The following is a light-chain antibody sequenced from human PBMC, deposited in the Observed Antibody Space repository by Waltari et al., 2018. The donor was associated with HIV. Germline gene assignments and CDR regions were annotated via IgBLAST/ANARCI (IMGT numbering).Light chain of an antibody. Sequence: EIVLTQSPATLSLSPGERATLSCRASQSVSSFLAWYQQKPGQGPRLVIYDTTKRATGIPARFSGRGSETDFTLTISSLEPEDFAVYYCQQRSNWPITFGQGTRLEIK. CDR2: DTT. V-gene: IGKV3-11*01. CDR3: QQRSNWPIT. J-gene: IGKJ5*01. CDR1: QSVSSF.